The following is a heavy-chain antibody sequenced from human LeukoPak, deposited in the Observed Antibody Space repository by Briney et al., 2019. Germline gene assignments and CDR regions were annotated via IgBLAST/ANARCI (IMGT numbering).Heavy chain of an antibody. CDR1: GGSVSSGSYY. CDR2: IYYSGST. CDR3: AKELRGPVVFDY. Sequence: PSETLSLTCTVSGGSVSSGSYYWSWIRQPPGKGLEWIGYIYYSGSTNYNPSLKSRVTISVDTSKNQFSLKLSSVTAADTAVYYCAKELRGPVVFDYWGQGTLVTVSP. J-gene: IGHJ4*02. V-gene: IGHV4-61*01.